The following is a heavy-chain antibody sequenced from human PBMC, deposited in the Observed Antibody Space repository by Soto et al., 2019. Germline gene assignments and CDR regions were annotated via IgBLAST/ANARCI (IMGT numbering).Heavy chain of an antibody. CDR3: ARNYIIYYDGSRAHYS. J-gene: IGHJ5*02. D-gene: IGHD3-22*01. Sequence: EVQLVESGGGLVQSGGSLRLSCVASGFTFRSFEMNWVRQAPGKGLEWISYISSGGKTTYYADSVKGRFTIARDNAKNSLYLQMSSLRAEDAAVYYCARNYIIYYDGSRAHYSWGRGSLVTVSS. V-gene: IGHV3-48*03. CDR1: GFTFRSFE. CDR2: ISSGGKTT.